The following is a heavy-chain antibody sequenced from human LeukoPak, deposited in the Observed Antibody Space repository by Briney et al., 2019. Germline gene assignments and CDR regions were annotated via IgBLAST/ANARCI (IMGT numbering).Heavy chain of an antibody. D-gene: IGHD3-10*01. Sequence: GESLKISCKTSGYMFTTYRIGWVRQVPGKGLEWMGIIYSGDSDTTYSPAFQGQVTISADKSISTAYLQWSSLKASDTAMYYCARPHYGRYYYYMDVWGKGTTVTVSS. J-gene: IGHJ6*03. CDR1: GYMFTTYR. CDR3: ARPHYGRYYYYMDV. V-gene: IGHV5-51*01. CDR2: IYSGDSDT.